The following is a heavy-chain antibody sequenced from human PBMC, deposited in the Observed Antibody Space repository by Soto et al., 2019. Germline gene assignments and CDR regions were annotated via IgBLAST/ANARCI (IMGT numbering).Heavy chain of an antibody. CDR2: IKSKTDGGTA. CDR1: RFSFTNAW. D-gene: IGHD1-26*01. Sequence: EVQLVESGGGFVQPGGSLRLSCVASRFSFTNAWMSRVRQAPGKGPEWVGRIKSKTDGGTAVYAAPVKGRFTISRDDSQNTLYLHMESLKTEDTALYHCSTDIGIYGLDIWGQGTTVTVSS. CDR3: STDIGIYGLDI. V-gene: IGHV3-15*01. J-gene: IGHJ6*02.